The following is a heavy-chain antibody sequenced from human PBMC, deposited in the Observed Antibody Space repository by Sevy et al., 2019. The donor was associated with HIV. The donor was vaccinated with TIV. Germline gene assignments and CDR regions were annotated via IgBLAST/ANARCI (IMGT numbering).Heavy chain of an antibody. CDR1: GFTFSSYG. V-gene: IGHV3-30*18. Sequence: GGSLRLSCAASGFTFSSYGMRWVRQAPGKGLEWVAVISYDGSNKYYADSVKGRFTISRDNSKNTLYLQMNSLRAEDTAVNYCAKERDGYNNYYYGMDVWGQGTTVTVSS. CDR3: AKERDGYNNYYYGMDV. J-gene: IGHJ6*02. CDR2: ISYDGSNK. D-gene: IGHD5-12*01.